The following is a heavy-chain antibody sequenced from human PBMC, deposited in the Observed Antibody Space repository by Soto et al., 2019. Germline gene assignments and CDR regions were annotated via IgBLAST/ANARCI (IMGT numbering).Heavy chain of an antibody. D-gene: IGHD3-10*01. V-gene: IGHV1-69*06. CDR3: ASDMGTSYGSGSHRLYYYYGMDV. CDR1: GGTFSSYA. CDR2: IIPIFGTA. J-gene: IGHJ6*02. Sequence: SVKCSWKASGGTFSSYAISWVRQAPVRVLDCIGGIIPIFGTANYAQKFQGRVTITADKSTSTAYMELSSLRSEDTAVYYDASDMGTSYGSGSHRLYYYYGMDVWGQGTTVTVSS.